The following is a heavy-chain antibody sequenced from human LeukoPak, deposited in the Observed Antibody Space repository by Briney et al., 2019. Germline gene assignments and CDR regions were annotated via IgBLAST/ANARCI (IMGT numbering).Heavy chain of an antibody. D-gene: IGHD3-10*01. V-gene: IGHV4-31*03. Sequence: SETLSLTCTVSGGSISSGGYYWSWIRQHPGKGLEWIGYIYYSGSTYYNPSLKSRVTISVDTSKNQFSLKLSSVTAADTAVYYCARSSDYQGSKRALGHYWGQGTLVTVSS. CDR2: IYYSGST. CDR3: ARSSDYQGSKRALGHY. J-gene: IGHJ4*02. CDR1: GGSISSGGYY.